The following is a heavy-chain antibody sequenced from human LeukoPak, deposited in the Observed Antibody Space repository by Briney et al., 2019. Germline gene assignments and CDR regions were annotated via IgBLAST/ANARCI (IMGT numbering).Heavy chain of an antibody. Sequence: GGSLRLSCAASGVTFSSYAMNWVRQAPGEGLEWLSAISGSGGSTYYADSMKGRFTISRDNSKNTLYLQMNTLRAEDTAVYYCAKDGNNDFWSGYYYYFDYWGQGTLVTVSS. V-gene: IGHV3-23*01. CDR3: AKDGNNDFWSGYYYYFDY. D-gene: IGHD3-3*01. CDR2: ISGSGGST. J-gene: IGHJ4*02. CDR1: GVTFSSYA.